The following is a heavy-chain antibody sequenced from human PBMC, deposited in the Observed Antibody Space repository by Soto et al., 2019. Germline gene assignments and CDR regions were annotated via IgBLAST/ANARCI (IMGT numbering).Heavy chain of an antibody. V-gene: IGHV1-18*01. D-gene: IGHD6-19*01. J-gene: IGHJ4*02. CDR1: GYTFTSYG. Sequence: ASVKVSCKASGYTFTSYGISWVRQAPGQGLEWMGWISAYNGKANYAQKLQGRVTITADKSTSTAYMELSSLRSEDTAVYYCARTGYSSGWYFGPQDYWGQGTLVTVSS. CDR2: ISAYNGKA. CDR3: ARTGYSSGWYFGPQDY.